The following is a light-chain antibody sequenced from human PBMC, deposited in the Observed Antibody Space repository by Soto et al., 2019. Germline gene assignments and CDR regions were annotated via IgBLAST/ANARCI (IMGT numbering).Light chain of an antibody. V-gene: IGKV1-12*01. CDR2: AAS. CDR1: QGISSW. J-gene: IGKJ4*01. Sequence: DIQMTQSPSSVSASAGDRVTITCRASQGISSWLAWYQQKPGKAPKLLIYAASSLHSGVPSRFSGSGSAADFTLAISKLQPEEFATYYCQQANSYPLTFGGGTKVEIK. CDR3: QQANSYPLT.